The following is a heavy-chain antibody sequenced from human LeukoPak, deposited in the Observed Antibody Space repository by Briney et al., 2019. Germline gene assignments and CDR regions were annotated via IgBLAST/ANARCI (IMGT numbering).Heavy chain of an antibody. D-gene: IGHD2-15*01. CDR2: ITGSGGST. CDR1: GFTFSSYA. V-gene: IGHV3-23*01. CDR3: ATDPLLDY. Sequence: GGSLRLSCAASGFTFSSYAMSWVRQAPGKGLEWVSVITGSGGSTYYADSVKGRFTLSRDNSKNTLYLQMNSLRAEDTAVYYCATDPLLDYWGQGTPVTVSS. J-gene: IGHJ4*02.